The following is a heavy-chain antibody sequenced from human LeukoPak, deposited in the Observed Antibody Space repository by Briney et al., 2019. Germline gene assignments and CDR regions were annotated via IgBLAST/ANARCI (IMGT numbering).Heavy chain of an antibody. V-gene: IGHV4-30-4*08. D-gene: IGHD2-2*02. J-gene: IGHJ4*02. CDR1: GGSISSGDYY. Sequence: SETLSLTCTVSGGSISSGDYYWSWIRQPPGKVREWIGYIYYSGSTYYNPSLKSRVTISVDTSKNQFSLKLSSVTAADTAVYYCAREDCSSTSCYIGRDEGGLYFDYWGQGTLVTVSS. CDR2: IYYSGST. CDR3: AREDCSSTSCYIGRDEGGLYFDY.